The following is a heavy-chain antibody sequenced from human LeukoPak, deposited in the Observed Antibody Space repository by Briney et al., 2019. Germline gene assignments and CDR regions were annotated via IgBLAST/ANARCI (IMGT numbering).Heavy chain of an antibody. D-gene: IGHD3-3*01. V-gene: IGHV3-53*01. CDR1: GFTVSSNY. CDR2: IYSGGST. CDR3: CNYDFWSGYPY. Sequence: GGSLRLSCAASGFTVSSNYMSWVRQAPGKGLEWVSVIYSGGSTYYADSVRGRFTISRDNSKNTLYLQMNSLRAEDTAVYYCCNYDFWSGYPYWGQGTLVTVSS. J-gene: IGHJ4*02.